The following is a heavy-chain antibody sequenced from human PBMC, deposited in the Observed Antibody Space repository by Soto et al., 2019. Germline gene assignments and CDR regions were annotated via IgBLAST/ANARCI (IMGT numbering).Heavy chain of an antibody. Sequence: SETLSLTCTVSGGSVSSGSYYWSWIRQPPGKGLEWIGYIYYSGSTNYNPSLKSRVTISVDTSKNQFSLKLSSVTAADTAVYYCARDEGDSSGFGAFDIWGQGTMVTVSS. V-gene: IGHV4-61*01. CDR3: ARDEGDSSGFGAFDI. CDR1: GGSVSSGSYY. D-gene: IGHD3-22*01. J-gene: IGHJ3*02. CDR2: IYYSGST.